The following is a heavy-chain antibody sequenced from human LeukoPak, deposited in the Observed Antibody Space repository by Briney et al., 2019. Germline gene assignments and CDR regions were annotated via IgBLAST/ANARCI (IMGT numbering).Heavy chain of an antibody. Sequence: GGSLRLSCAASGFTFSSYAMSWVRQAPGKGLEWVSAISGSGGSTYYADSVKGRFTISRDNSKNTLYLQMNSLRAEDTAVYYCARVAYCSGGSCHSTPYYFDYWGQGTLVTVSS. CDR1: GFTFSSYA. CDR2: ISGSGGST. D-gene: IGHD2-15*01. CDR3: ARVAYCSGGSCHSTPYYFDY. J-gene: IGHJ4*02. V-gene: IGHV3-23*01.